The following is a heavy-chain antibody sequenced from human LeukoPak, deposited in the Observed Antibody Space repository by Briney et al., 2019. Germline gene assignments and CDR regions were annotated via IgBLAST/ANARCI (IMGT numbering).Heavy chain of an antibody. CDR3: AREGRLPLARTYYFDY. D-gene: IGHD5-18*01. CDR2: IKQDGSEK. V-gene: IGHV3-7*01. J-gene: IGHJ4*02. Sequence: PGGSLRLSCAASGFTFSSYWMSWVRQAPGKGLEGGANIKQDGSEKYYVDSVKGRFTISRDNAKNSLYLQMNSLRAEDTAVYYCAREGRLPLARTYYFDYWGQGTLVTVSS. CDR1: GFTFSSYW.